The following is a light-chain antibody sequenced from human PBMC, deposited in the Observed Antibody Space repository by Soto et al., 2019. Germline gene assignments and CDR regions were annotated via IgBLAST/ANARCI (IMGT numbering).Light chain of an antibody. V-gene: IGKV3-15*01. CDR3: QQYDYWPRT. CDR1: QSVGND. Sequence: ERVMTQSPGTLALSRGAXAALSCRASQSVGNDLAWYQQKPGQAPRLLIHAVSTRATGIPARFSGSGSGTEFTLTISSLQSEDFAVYYCQQYDYWPRTFGQGTKVDNK. CDR2: AVS. J-gene: IGKJ1*01.